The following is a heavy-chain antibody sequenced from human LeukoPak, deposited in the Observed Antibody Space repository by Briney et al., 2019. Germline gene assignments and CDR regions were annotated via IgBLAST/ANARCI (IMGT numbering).Heavy chain of an antibody. Sequence: PGRCLTLSWALSGFTLSSYAMDWVRQAPGKGMEWVAVISYDGSNTYYAASVKRRFTTPRDNSKNPLYLQMNSLRAADTAVYYCPRDSSSRWYYFAYWGQGTLVTASP. CDR2: ISYDGSNT. V-gene: IGHV3-30-3*01. CDR3: PRDSSSRWYYFAY. J-gene: IGHJ4*02. D-gene: IGHD6-19*01. CDR1: GFTLSSYA.